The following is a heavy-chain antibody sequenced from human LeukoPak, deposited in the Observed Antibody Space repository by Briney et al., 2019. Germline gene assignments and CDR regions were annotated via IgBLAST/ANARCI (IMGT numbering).Heavy chain of an antibody. V-gene: IGHV3-30*04. J-gene: IGHJ3*02. CDR1: GFTFSSYA. D-gene: IGHD3-10*01. CDR2: ISYDGSNK. CDR3: ANNLWVGRFGEDPNAFDI. Sequence: GGSLRLSCVASGFTFSSYAIHWVRQAPGKGLEWVAVISYDGSNKYYADSVKGRFTISRDNSKNTLYLQMNSLRAEDTAVYYCANNLWVGRFGEDPNAFDIWGQGTMVTVSS.